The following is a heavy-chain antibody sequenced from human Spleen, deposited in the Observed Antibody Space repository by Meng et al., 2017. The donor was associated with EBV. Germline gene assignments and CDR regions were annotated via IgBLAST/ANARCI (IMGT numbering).Heavy chain of an antibody. J-gene: IGHJ4*02. CDR2: IYYDGSKK. Sequence: QGQLVESGGGGVQPGRALRLSCAASGLIFSNYGMHWVRQAPGKGLEWVAVIYYDGSKKYYADSVKGRFTISRDNSQNTLSLQMNSLRAEDTAVYYCARDIRSDYFDYWGQGALVTVAS. D-gene: IGHD3-3*01. CDR3: ARDIRSDYFDY. CDR1: GLIFSNYG. V-gene: IGHV3-33*01.